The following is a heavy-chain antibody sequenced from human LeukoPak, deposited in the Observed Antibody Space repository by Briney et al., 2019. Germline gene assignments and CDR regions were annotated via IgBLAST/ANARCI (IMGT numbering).Heavy chain of an antibody. CDR2: IYYSGST. D-gene: IGHD1-26*01. J-gene: IGHJ6*03. Sequence: RPSETLSLTCTVSGGSISSSIYYWGWIRQPPGKGLEWIGSIYYSGSTYYNPSLKSRVTISVDTSKNQFSLKLSSVTAADTAVYYCVRRSPKDYYYMDVWGKGTTVTVSS. CDR1: GGSISSSIYY. V-gene: IGHV4-39*01. CDR3: VRRSPKDYYYMDV.